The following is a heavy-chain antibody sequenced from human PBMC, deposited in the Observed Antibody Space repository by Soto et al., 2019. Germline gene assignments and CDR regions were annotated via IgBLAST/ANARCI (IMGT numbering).Heavy chain of an antibody. J-gene: IGHJ4*02. CDR2: IWYDGSAT. D-gene: IGHD3-10*01. V-gene: IGHV3-33*01. Sequence: QVQLVQSGVGVVQPGKSLRLSCGASGFTFSWYGMQWVRQAPGKGLEWVSFIWYDGSATYYGDSVKGRFTISKDDSTNTLYLQMNRLRTDETAVDYCARDIAVRGIDEWGQGTMVTVAS. CDR3: ARDIAVRGIDE. CDR1: GFTFSWYG.